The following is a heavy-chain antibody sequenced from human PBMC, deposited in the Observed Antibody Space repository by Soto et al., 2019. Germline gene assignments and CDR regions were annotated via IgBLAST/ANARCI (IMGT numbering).Heavy chain of an antibody. Sequence: QITLKESGPTLVKPTQTLTLTCTFSGFSLSTGGVGVGWIRQPPGKALEWLALIYWDDDKRYSPSLKSRLTITKDTSKNQVVLTMTNMDPVDTATYYCEHRQSYYYDSSGYYPYFDYWGQGTLVTVSS. J-gene: IGHJ4*02. CDR1: GFSLSTGGVG. CDR3: EHRQSYYYDSSGYYPYFDY. V-gene: IGHV2-5*02. D-gene: IGHD3-22*01. CDR2: IYWDDDK.